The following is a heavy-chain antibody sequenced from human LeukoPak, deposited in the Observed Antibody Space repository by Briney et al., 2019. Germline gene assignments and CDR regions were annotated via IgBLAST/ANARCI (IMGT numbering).Heavy chain of an antibody. CDR1: GGSITRGEFY. D-gene: IGHD2-2*01. CDR2: MDYSGTT. V-gene: IGHV4-30-4*01. CDR3: ARVGYCSSMYCHDGVAFDI. J-gene: IGHJ3*02. Sequence: SQTLSLTCTVSGGSITRGEFYWSWIRQSPGKGLEWIGYMDYSGTTYYNPSLKSRVSMSVDTSKNQFSLKLRSVTAADTSVYYCARVGYCSSMYCHDGVAFDIWGQGTMVTVSS.